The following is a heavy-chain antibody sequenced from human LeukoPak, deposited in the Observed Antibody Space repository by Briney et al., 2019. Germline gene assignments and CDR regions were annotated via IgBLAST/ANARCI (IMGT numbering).Heavy chain of an antibody. V-gene: IGHV3-21*01. CDR3: ARDLQYQLPGMYV. D-gene: IGHD2-2*01. J-gene: IGHJ6*04. Sequence: GGSLRLSCAASAFTFTSYSMNWVRQAPGEGLEWVSSISSISSYIYYADSVKGRFTIPRDNAKNSLYLQMNSLRAEDTAVYYCARDLQYQLPGMYVWGKGTTVTVSS. CDR1: AFTFTSYS. CDR2: ISSISSYI.